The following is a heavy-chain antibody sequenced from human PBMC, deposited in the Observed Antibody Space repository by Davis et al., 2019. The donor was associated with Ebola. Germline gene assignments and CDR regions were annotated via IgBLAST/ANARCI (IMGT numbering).Heavy chain of an antibody. CDR1: GGSISSSNW. V-gene: IGHV4-4*02. Sequence: GSLRLSCAVSGGSISSSNWWSWVRQPPGKGLEWIGEIYHSGSTNYNPSLKSRVTISVDKSKNQFSLKLSSVTAADTAVYYCARAEGYIVVVPAAIRHYYYGMDVWGQGTTVTVSS. D-gene: IGHD2-2*02. CDR2: IYHSGST. J-gene: IGHJ6*02. CDR3: ARAEGYIVVVPAAIRHYYYGMDV.